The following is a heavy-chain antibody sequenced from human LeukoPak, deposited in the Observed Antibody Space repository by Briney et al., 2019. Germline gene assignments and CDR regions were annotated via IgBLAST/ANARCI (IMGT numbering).Heavy chain of an antibody. J-gene: IGHJ4*02. CDR2: INPSGGST. Sequence: ASVKVSCKASGYTFTSYYMHWVRQAPGQGLEWMGIINPSGGSTSYAQKFRGRVTVTRDTSTTTVYMELSSLRSEDTAVYYCARDRGITMVRGVIYPHFDYWGQGTLVTVSS. D-gene: IGHD3-10*01. CDR1: GYTFTSYY. CDR3: ARDRGITMVRGVIYPHFDY. V-gene: IGHV1-46*01.